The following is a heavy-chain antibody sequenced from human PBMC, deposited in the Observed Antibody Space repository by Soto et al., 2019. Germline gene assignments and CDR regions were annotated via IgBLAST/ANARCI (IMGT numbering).Heavy chain of an antibody. CDR3: ARGGDSWSGYLF. V-gene: IGHV4-34*01. CDR1: GGAFDGYY. CDR2: IHHSGRT. D-gene: IGHD3-3*01. J-gene: IGHJ4*02. Sequence: LSLTCALYGGAFDGYYWSWVRPSPGKGLERLGEIHHSGRTKYNPSLKSRVSLSVDTSTKHFSLRLTSVTAADRGVYYCARGGDSWSGYLFWGQGTRVTVSS.